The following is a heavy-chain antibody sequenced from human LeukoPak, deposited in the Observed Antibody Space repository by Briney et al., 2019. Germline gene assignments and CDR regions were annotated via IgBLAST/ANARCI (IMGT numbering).Heavy chain of an antibody. CDR3: ATGYYGDYVAPSRAPLDY. CDR2: VDPEDGET. V-gene: IGHV1-24*01. J-gene: IGHJ4*02. D-gene: IGHD4-17*01. Sequence: GASVKVSCKVSGYTLTELSMHWVRQAPGKGLEWMGLVDPEDGETIYAEKFQGRVTITADTSTDTAYMELSSLRSEDTAVYYCATGYYGDYVAPSRAPLDYWGQGTLVTVSS. CDR1: GYTLTELS.